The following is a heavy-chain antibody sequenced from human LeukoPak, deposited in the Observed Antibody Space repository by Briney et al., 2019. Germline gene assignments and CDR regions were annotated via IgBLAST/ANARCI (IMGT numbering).Heavy chain of an antibody. CDR1: GGTSSSYA. CDR2: IIPIFGTA. CDR3: ARDGSGTGGYYYYYMDV. D-gene: IGHD1-7*01. J-gene: IGHJ6*03. V-gene: IGHV1-69*05. Sequence: SVKVSCKASGGTSSSYAISWVRQAPGQGLEWTGGIIPIFGTANYAQKFQGRVTITTDESTSTAYMELSSLRSEDTAVYYCARDGSGTGGYYYYYMDVWGKGTTVTVSS.